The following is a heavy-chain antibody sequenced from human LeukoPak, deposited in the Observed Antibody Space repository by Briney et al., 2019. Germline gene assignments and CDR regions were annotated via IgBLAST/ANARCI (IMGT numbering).Heavy chain of an antibody. CDR3: AREGAFGEGYFDY. Sequence: GGSLRLSCAASGFTFDDYAIHWVRQGPGKGLEWVSGISWNSGVIGYADSVKGRFTISRDNAKNSLYLQMNSLRAEDTAVYYCAREGAFGEGYFDYWGQGTLVTVSS. CDR2: ISWNSGVI. D-gene: IGHD3-10*01. J-gene: IGHJ4*02. V-gene: IGHV3-9*01. CDR1: GFTFDDYA.